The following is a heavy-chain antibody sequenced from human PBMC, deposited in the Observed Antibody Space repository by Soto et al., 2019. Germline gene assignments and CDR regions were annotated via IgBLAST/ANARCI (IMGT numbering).Heavy chain of an antibody. CDR2: IYHSGST. J-gene: IGHJ4*02. V-gene: IGHV4-30-2*01. Sequence: SETLSLTCAVSGGSISSGGYSWSWIRQPPGKGLEWIGDIYHSGSTYYDPSLKSRVTISVDASKNQFSLRLSSLTAADTAVFYCARSMHYSDGSNYSPFDYWGQGTLVTVSS. CDR1: GGSISSGGYS. CDR3: ARSMHYSDGSNYSPFDY. D-gene: IGHD3-22*01.